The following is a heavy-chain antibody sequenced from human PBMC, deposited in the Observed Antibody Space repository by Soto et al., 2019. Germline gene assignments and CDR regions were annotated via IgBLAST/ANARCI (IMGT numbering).Heavy chain of an antibody. Sequence: QVQLQESGPGLVKPSETLSLTCTVSGGSISSYYWSWIRQTPGKGLEWIGYIYNSGSTDYNPSLKSRVTISIDTSKNQFSLNLSSVTAADTALYYCARFGRRLSAPVFDYWGRGTLVTVSS. D-gene: IGHD6-25*01. CDR1: GGSISSYY. J-gene: IGHJ4*02. CDR3: ARFGRRLSAPVFDY. CDR2: IYNSGST. V-gene: IGHV4-59*01.